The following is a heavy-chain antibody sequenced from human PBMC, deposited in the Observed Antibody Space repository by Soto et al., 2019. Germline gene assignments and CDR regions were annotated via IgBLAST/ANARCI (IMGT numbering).Heavy chain of an antibody. D-gene: IGHD2-8*01. CDR2: TSAYNGNT. V-gene: IGHV1-18*01. Sequence: ASVKVSCKAAVDTFTSYCISCVRQAPGQGVEWMGRTSAYNGNTKYAQKLQGRGTMPTDPPTSTAYMELRSLRADDTAVYYCASDSCIHGVWYTDYRGQGTPGSVSS. J-gene: IGHJ4*02. CDR1: VDTFTSYC. CDR3: ASDSCIHGVWYTDY.